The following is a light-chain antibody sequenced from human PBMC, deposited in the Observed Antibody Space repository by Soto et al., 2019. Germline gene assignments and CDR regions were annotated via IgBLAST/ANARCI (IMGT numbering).Light chain of an antibody. V-gene: IGKV3-20*01. CDR2: GAS. CDR1: QSVSSSF. CDR3: QQYDSSPLT. Sequence: EIVLTQSPGTLSLSPGERATLSCRASQSVSSSFLAWYQQKPGQAPRLLIYGASSRATGIPDRFSGSGSGTDFTLTISRLEPEDVAVYYCQQYDSSPLTFDGGTKVEI. J-gene: IGKJ4*01.